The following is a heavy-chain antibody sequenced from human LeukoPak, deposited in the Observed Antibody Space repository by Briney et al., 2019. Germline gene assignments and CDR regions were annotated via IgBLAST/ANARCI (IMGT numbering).Heavy chain of an antibody. V-gene: IGHV3-48*03. CDR2: ISGNGGVI. D-gene: IGHD1-1*01. Sequence: PGGSLRLSCAASGFTFSSYWMNWVRQAPGKGLEWLSYISGNGGVIQYADSVKGRFTISRDNAKNLLYLQMDSLRVEDTAIYYCARDPRTVRIWGQGTLVTVSS. CDR3: ARDPRTVRI. CDR1: GFTFSSYW. J-gene: IGHJ4*02.